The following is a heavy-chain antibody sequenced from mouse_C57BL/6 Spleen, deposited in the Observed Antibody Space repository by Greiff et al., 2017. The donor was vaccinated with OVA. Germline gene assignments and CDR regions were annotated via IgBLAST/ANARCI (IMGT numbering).Heavy chain of an antibody. D-gene: IGHD2-4*01. CDR2: IYPRDGST. CDR1: GYTFTDHT. Sequence: QVQLQQSDAELVKPGASVKISCKVSGYTFTDHTIHWMKQRPEQGLEWIGYIYPRDGSTKYNEKFKGKATLTADKSSSTAYMQLNSLTSEDSAVYFWERNGDYDEGLFDCWGGGTTVTDTS. CDR3: ERNGDYDEGLFDC. J-gene: IGHJ2*01. V-gene: IGHV1-78*01.